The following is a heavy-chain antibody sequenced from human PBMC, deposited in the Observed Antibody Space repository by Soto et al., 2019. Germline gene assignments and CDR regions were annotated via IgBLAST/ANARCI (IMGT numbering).Heavy chain of an antibody. D-gene: IGHD3-16*02. CDR2: ISAYNGNT. J-gene: IGHJ4*02. CDR1: GYTFTSYG. CDR3: ARARRPVWGSYRIFAY. Sequence: ASVKVSCKASGYTFTSYGISWVRQAPGQGLEWMGLISAYNGNTNYAQKLQGRVTMTTDTSTSTAYMELRSLRSHDTAVYYCARARRPVWGSYRIFAYWGQGTLVTLSS. V-gene: IGHV1-18*01.